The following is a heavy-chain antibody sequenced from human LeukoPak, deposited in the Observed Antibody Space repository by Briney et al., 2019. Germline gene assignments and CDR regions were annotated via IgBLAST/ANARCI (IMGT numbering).Heavy chain of an antibody. Sequence: PGGSLRLSCAASGFTFGSYSMNWVRQAPGKGLEWVSSISSSSSYIYYADSVKGRFTISRDNAKNSLYLQMNSLRAEDTAVYYCARDAPPVPAACMDVWGKGTTVTVSS. J-gene: IGHJ6*03. CDR1: GFTFGSYS. CDR3: ARDAPPVPAACMDV. CDR2: ISSSSSYI. D-gene: IGHD2-2*01. V-gene: IGHV3-21*01.